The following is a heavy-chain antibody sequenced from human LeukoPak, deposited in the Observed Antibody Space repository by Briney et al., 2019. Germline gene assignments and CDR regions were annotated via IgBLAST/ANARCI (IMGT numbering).Heavy chain of an antibody. D-gene: IGHD1-1*01. CDR3: AREWNSRATFDY. CDR2: IHSSGNYI. V-gene: IGHV3-21*05. Sequence: GGSLRLSCRASASGDDFSSHSMNWVRQAPGKGLEWISYIHSSGNYIFDAASVKGRFTVSRDNARNSLYLQMNSLRVEDTAMYYCAREWNSRATFDYWGQGTLVTVPS. J-gene: IGHJ4*02. CDR1: ASGDDFSSHS.